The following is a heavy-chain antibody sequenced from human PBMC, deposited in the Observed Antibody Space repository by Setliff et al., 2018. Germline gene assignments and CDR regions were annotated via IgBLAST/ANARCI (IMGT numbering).Heavy chain of an antibody. D-gene: IGHD3-22*01. CDR2: ISGSGGDT. CDR1: EFTFSRYF. Sequence: GGSLRLSCAASEFTFSRYFMTWVRQAPGKGLEWIASISGSGGDTDSADSMKGRFTISRDNSKNTLYLQMNSLRPEDTAIYYCATSTIITYYFDSWGQGTLVTVSS. CDR3: ATSTIITYYFDS. V-gene: IGHV3-23*01. J-gene: IGHJ4*02.